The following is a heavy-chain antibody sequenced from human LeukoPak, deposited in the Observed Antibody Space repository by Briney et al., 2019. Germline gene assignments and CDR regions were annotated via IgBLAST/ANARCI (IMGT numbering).Heavy chain of an antibody. CDR3: AKSSYCSSTSCYLPLDY. D-gene: IGHD2-2*01. CDR2: IRFDGSTK. J-gene: IGHJ4*02. V-gene: IGHV3-30*02. Sequence: GGSLRLSCAASGFTFSRYGMRWVRQAPGKGLEWVAIIRFDGSTKYYADSVKGRYTISRDNSENTLYLQMNSLRAEDTAVYYCAKSSYCSSTSCYLPLDYWGQGTLVSVSS. CDR1: GFTFSRYG.